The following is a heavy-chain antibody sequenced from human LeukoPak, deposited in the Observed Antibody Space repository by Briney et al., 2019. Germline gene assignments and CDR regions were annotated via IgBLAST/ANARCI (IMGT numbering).Heavy chain of an antibody. CDR3: ARGRQEVSTIVVVMTAVSYYLDV. CDR2: INPSGRI. CDR1: GGSFSGYY. J-gene: IGHJ6*03. Sequence: SETLSLTCAVYGGSFSGYYWTWIRQAPGKRLEWIGEINPSGRISYNPSLKSRLTISVDAPKNQFSLNLRSLTAADTAVYYCARGRQEVSTIVVVMTAVSYYLDVWGKGTTVTVS. V-gene: IGHV4-34*01. D-gene: IGHD3-22*01.